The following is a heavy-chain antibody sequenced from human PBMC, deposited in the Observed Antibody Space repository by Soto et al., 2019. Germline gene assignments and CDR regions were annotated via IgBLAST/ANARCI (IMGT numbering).Heavy chain of an antibody. Sequence: QITLKESGPTLVKPTQTLTLTCSFSGFSLTNSGVAVGWIRQPPGKALEWLALVFWDDDKRYSPSLRTRVTVTQDTSTNLVVLTMSNMDPIDPATYYGPHAKRSWLWNFDSWGQGTVVTVSS. V-gene: IGHV2-5*02. CDR1: GFSLTNSGVA. J-gene: IGHJ4*02. CDR2: VFWDDDK. CDR3: PHAKRSWLWNFDS. D-gene: IGHD6-13*01.